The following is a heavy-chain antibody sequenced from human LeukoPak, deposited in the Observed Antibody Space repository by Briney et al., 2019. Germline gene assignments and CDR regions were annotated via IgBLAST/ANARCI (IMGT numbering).Heavy chain of an antibody. CDR2: FDPEDGET. J-gene: IGHJ6*02. CDR1: GYTLTELS. D-gene: IGHD2-2*01. V-gene: IGHV1-24*01. CDR3: ATRKTVVAYYYYYGMDV. Sequence: GASVKVSCKVSGYTLTELSMHWVRQAPGKGLEWMGGFDPEDGETIYAQKFQGRVTITEDTSTDTAYMELSSLRSEDTAVYYCATRKTVVAYYYYYGMDVWGQGTTVTVSS.